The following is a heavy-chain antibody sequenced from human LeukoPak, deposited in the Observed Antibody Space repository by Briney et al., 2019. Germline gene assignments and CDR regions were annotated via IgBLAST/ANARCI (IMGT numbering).Heavy chain of an antibody. V-gene: IGHV3-64D*06. Sequence: GGSLRLSCSASGFTFSTYSMHWVRQAPGKGLEHVSAISSNGVRTYYADSVKGRFTISRDNSKTTLYLQMTGLRAEDTAVYYCVKESIAGEPAGDSGYWGQGTLVTVSS. CDR1: GFTFSTYS. J-gene: IGHJ4*02. D-gene: IGHD1-20*01. CDR2: ISSNGVRT. CDR3: VKESIAGEPAGDSGY.